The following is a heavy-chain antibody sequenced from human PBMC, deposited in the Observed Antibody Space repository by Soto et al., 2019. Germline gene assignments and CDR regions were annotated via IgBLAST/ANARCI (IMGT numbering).Heavy chain of an antibody. Sequence: SETLSLTCAVYGGSFSGYYWSWIRQPPGKGLEWIGEINHSGSTNYNPSLKSRVTISVDTSKNQFSLKLSSVTAADTAVYYCARGFGSGYENYYYYYGMDVWGQGTTVTVSS. V-gene: IGHV4-34*01. J-gene: IGHJ6*02. CDR3: ARGFGSGYENYYYYYGMDV. CDR1: GGSFSGYY. CDR2: INHSGST. D-gene: IGHD5-12*01.